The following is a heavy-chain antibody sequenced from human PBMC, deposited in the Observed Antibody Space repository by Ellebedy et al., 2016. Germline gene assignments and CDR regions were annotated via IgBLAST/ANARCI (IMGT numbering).Heavy chain of an antibody. Sequence: ASVKVSCKASGYTFTNYGISWVRQAPGQRLEWMGWISTYNGNTKYAQKLQGRVTMTTDTSTSTVYMELRSLRSDDTAVYYCARDSGLLWFGEVLPPGFTFDYWGQGTLVTVSS. D-gene: IGHD3-10*01. CDR1: GYTFTNYG. J-gene: IGHJ4*02. CDR2: ISTYNGNT. V-gene: IGHV1-18*01. CDR3: ARDSGLLWFGEVLPPGFTFDY.